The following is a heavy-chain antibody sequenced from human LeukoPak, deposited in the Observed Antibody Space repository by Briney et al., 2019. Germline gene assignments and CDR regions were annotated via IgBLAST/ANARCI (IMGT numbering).Heavy chain of an antibody. D-gene: IGHD6-13*01. J-gene: IGHJ4*02. V-gene: IGHV4-59*08. Sequence: SETLSLTCTVSGGSISSYYWSWIRQPPGKGLEWIGYIYYSGSTNYNPSLKRRVTISVDTSKNQFSLKLSSVTAADTAVYYCARLLAAAKTDYFDYWGQGILVTVSS. CDR2: IYYSGST. CDR3: ARLLAAAKTDYFDY. CDR1: GGSISSYY.